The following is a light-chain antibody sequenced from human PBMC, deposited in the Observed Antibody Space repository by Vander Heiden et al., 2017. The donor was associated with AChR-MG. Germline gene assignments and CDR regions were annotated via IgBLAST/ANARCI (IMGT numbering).Light chain of an antibody. CDR3: HQYGSSDWT. CDR2: GAS. J-gene: IGKJ1*01. V-gene: IGKV3-20*01. Sequence: EIVLTQSPGTLSLTPGERATLSCRASQTVRNYLAWYQHKPGQAPRLLIYGASSRATGISDRFSGSGSGTDFTLTISRLEPEDSAVYYCHQYGSSDWTFGQGTKVEIK. CDR1: QTVRNY.